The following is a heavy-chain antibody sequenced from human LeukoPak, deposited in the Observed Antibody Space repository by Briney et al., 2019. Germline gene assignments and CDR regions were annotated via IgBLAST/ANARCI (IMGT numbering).Heavy chain of an antibody. CDR3: ARGWGERGKCRGGTCNNPQFDY. CDR1: GFTFNIYT. J-gene: IGHJ4*02. Sequence: PGGSLRLSCAASGFTFNIYTINWVRQAPGKGLEWVSSISSTSSDIHYTDSVKGRFTISRDNAKNSLYLQMNSLRVEDTAVYYCARGWGERGKCRGGTCNNPQFDYWGRGTLVTVSS. CDR2: ISSTSSDI. V-gene: IGHV3-21*01. D-gene: IGHD2-15*01.